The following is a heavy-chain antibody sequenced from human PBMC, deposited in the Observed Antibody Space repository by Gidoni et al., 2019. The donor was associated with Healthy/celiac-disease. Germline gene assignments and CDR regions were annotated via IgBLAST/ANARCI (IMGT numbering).Heavy chain of an antibody. V-gene: IGHV4-34*01. J-gene: IGHJ4*02. CDR2: INHSGST. CDR3: ARSHSEYYYDSSGYRIFDY. D-gene: IGHD3-22*01. CDR1: GGSFSGYY. Sequence: QVQLQQWGAGLLKPSETLSLTCAVYGGSFSGYYWSWIRQPPGKGLEWIGEINHSGSTNYNPSLKSRVTISVDTSKNQFSLKLSSVTAADTAVYYCARSHSEYYYDSSGYRIFDYWGQGTLVTVSS.